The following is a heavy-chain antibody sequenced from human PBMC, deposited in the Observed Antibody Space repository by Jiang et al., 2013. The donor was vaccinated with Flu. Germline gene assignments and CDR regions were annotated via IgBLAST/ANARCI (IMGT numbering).Heavy chain of an antibody. CDR2: TYYRSKWYN. CDR1: SSNSAA. CDR3: ARDLVIGLLTGGPYYYYGMDV. V-gene: IGHV6-1*01. J-gene: IGHJ6*02. Sequence: SSNSAAWNWIRQSPSRGLEWLGRTYYRSKWYNDYAVSVKSRITINPDTSKNQFSLQLNSVTPEDTAVYYCARDLVIGLLTGGPYYYYGMDVWGQGTTVTVSS. D-gene: IGHD2-21*01.